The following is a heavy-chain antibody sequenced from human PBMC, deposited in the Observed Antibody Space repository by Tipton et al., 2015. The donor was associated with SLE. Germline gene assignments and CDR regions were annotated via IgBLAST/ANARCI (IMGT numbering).Heavy chain of an antibody. CDR2: IHYSGST. D-gene: IGHD4-17*01. CDR1: GASVSSTSND. J-gene: IGHJ4*02. CDR3: ARVIRASRFGDYKYSFDF. V-gene: IGHV4-31*03. Sequence: GLVKPSETLSLTCTVSGASVSSTSNDWGWIRQSPGKGLEWIGYIHYSGSTYYNPSLKSRVKLSQDKSQNHFSLKVTSVTAADTAVYYCARVIRASRFGDYKYSFDFWGQGTLVTVSS.